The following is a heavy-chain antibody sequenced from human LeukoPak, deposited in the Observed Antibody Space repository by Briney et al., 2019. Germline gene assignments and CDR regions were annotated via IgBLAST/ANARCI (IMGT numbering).Heavy chain of an antibody. CDR3: ARRGSGWFYLDY. J-gene: IGHJ4*02. CDR2: IYDNGSA. CDR1: GGSISRNY. D-gene: IGHD6-19*01. V-gene: IGHV4-59*08. Sequence: PSETLSLTCSVSGGSISRNYWNWIRQPPGEGLEWIGYIYDNGSAKYNPSLKSRVTMSVDMSRKQFSLRLSSVTAADTAVYYCARRGSGWFYLDYRGQGTLVTVSS.